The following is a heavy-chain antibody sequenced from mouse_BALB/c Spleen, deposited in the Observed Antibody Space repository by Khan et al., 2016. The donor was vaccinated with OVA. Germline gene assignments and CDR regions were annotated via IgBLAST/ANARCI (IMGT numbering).Heavy chain of an antibody. J-gene: IGHJ2*01. D-gene: IGHD1-1*01. CDR1: GFTFTSYG. V-gene: IGHV5-17*02. CDR3: ATSYFSGYYFDY. Sequence: EVELVESGGGLVQSGGSRKLSCAASGFTFTSYGMHWIRQAPEKGLEWVAYISSDSNTIYYADTVKGRFTISRDNPKNTLFLQMTSLRSGDTAMYFCATSYFSGYYFDYWGQGTTLTVSS. CDR2: ISSDSNTI.